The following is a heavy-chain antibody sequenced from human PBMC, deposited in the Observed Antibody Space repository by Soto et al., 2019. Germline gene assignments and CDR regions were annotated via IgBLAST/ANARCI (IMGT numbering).Heavy chain of an antibody. CDR3: ARLYGSGSKNDY. CDR2: INPGNGNT. V-gene: IGHV1-3*01. J-gene: IGHJ4*02. CDR1: GYTFTTYT. D-gene: IGHD3-10*01. Sequence: QVQLVQSGAEVKKPGASVKISCQASGYTFTTYTMHWVRQAPGHGLEWMGWINPGNGNTKYSEKLQGRVTITRDTSANTAYMDLSSLRSEDTAIYYCARLYGSGSKNDYWGQGTLVTVSS.